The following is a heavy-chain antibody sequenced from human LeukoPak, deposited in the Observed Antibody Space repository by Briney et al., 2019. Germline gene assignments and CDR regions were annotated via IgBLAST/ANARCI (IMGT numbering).Heavy chain of an antibody. CDR2: IYTSGST. V-gene: IGHV4-4*07. J-gene: IGHJ6*03. D-gene: IGHD5-24*01. Sequence: SETLSLTCTVSGGSISSYYWSWIRQPAGKGLEWIGRIYTSGSTNYNPSLKSRVTMSVDTSKNQFSLKLSSVTAADTAVYYCARDLEMATIKGYYYYMDVWGKGTTVTVSS. CDR1: GGSISSYY. CDR3: ARDLEMATIKGYYYYMDV.